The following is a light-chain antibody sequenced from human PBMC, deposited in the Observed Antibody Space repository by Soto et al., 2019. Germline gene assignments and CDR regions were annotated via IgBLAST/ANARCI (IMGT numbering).Light chain of an antibody. CDR3: ETWDSHSRL. V-gene: IGLV4-60*03. Sequence: QSVLTQSSSASASLGSSVKLTCTLSSGHSNCIIAWHQQQPGMAPRFLMRLEESGSYNRWSGVPDRFSGSISGADRYLTISNLQSEDEADYYCETWDSHSRLFGGGTELTVL. CDR2: LEESGSY. CDR1: SGHSNCI. J-gene: IGLJ3*02.